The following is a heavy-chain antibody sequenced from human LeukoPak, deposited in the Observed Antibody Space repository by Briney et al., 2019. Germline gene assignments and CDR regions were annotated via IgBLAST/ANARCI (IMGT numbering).Heavy chain of an antibody. Sequence: GGSLRLSCAASGFTFSDYYMSWIRQAPGKGLEWVLYISSSGSTIYYADSVKGRFTISRDNAKNSLYLQMNSLRAEDTAVYYCAREPNYYDSSGYYYPEYYFDYWGQGTLVTVSS. J-gene: IGHJ4*02. CDR1: GFTFSDYY. CDR2: ISSSGSTI. CDR3: AREPNYYDSSGYYYPEYYFDY. V-gene: IGHV3-11*01. D-gene: IGHD3-22*01.